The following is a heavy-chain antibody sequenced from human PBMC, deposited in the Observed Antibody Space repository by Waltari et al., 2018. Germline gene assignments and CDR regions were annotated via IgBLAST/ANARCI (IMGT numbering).Heavy chain of an antibody. J-gene: IGHJ5*02. CDR2: IYYSGST. CDR3: ARDLRYYYGSGSYSWGAFRWFDP. CDR1: GGSVSSGSYY. Sequence: QVQLQESGPGLVKPSETLSLTCTVSGGSVSSGSYYWSWIRQPPGTGMEWIGYIYYSGSTNYSPSLKSRVTISVDTSKNQFSLKLSSVTAADTAVYYCARDLRYYYGSGSYSWGAFRWFDPWGQGTLVTVSS. V-gene: IGHV4-61*01. D-gene: IGHD3-10*01.